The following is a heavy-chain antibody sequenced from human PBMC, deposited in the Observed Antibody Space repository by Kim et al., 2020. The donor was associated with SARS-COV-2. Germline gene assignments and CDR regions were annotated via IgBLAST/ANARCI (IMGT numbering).Heavy chain of an antibody. CDR3: ATDPGPALWFGESSASQAFDI. CDR1: GFAFSSYA. Sequence: GGSLRLSCAASGFAFSSYARNWVRQSPGKGLEWVSAIGGDGTPTYYADSVKGRFTISRDNAEKILYLQMSSLGAEDTAIYYCATDPGPALWFGESSASQAFDIRGQGSKVTVSS. D-gene: IGHD3-10*01. J-gene: IGHJ3*02. V-gene: IGHV3-23*01. CDR2: IGGDGTPT.